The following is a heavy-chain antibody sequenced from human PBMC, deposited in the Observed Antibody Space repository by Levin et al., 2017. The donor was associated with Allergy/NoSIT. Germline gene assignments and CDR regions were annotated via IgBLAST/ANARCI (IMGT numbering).Heavy chain of an antibody. CDR3: AKEKTPTTVNTRGGRFDY. Sequence: GGSLRLSCAASGFTFSSYGMHWVRQAPGKGLEWVAVISYDGSITFHADYVKGRFTISRDNSKNTLYVQMNSLRAEDTAVYYCAKEKTPTTVNTRGGRFDYWGQGTLVTFSS. CDR1: GFTFSSYG. CDR2: ISYDGSIT. D-gene: IGHD4-17*01. J-gene: IGHJ4*02. V-gene: IGHV3-30*18.